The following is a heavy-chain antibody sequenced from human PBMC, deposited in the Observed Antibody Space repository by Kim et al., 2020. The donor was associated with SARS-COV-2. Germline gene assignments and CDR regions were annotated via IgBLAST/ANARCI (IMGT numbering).Heavy chain of an antibody. V-gene: IGHV5-51*01. J-gene: IGHJ4*02. Sequence: PSFQGQVTTSADKSINPAYLQWSSLRASDTAMYYCARRYYDSSGFEYFDYWGQGTLVTVSS. CDR3: ARRYYDSSGFEYFDY. D-gene: IGHD3-22*01.